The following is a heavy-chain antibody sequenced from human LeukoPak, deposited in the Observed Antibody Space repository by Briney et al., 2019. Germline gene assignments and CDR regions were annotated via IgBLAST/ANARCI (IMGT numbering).Heavy chain of an antibody. J-gene: IGHJ4*02. CDR1: GFTFSSYW. CDR2: IKQDGSEK. D-gene: IGHD2-15*01. CDR3: ARGRVAVVAATFDY. Sequence: GGSLRLSCAASGFTFSSYWMSWVRQAPGKGLEWVANIKQDGSEKYYVDSVKGRFTISRDNAKNSLYLQMNNLRAEGTAVYYCARGRVAVVAATFDYWGQGTLVTVSS. V-gene: IGHV3-7*01.